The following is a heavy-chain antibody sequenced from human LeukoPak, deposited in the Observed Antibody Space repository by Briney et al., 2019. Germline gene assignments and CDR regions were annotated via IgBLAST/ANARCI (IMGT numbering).Heavy chain of an antibody. D-gene: IGHD6-13*01. CDR1: GFTFSSYA. V-gene: IGHV3-23*01. CDR3: AKDPTFGSWADY. Sequence: GGSLRLSCAASGFTFSSYAMSWVRQAPGKGLEWVSAISGSGGSTYYADSVKGRFTISRDNSKNTLYLQMNSLRAEDTAVYCCAKDPTFGSWADYWGQGTLVTVSS. CDR2: ISGSGGST. J-gene: IGHJ4*02.